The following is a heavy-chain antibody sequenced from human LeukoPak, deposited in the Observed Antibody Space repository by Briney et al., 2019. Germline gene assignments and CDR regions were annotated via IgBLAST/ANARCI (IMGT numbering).Heavy chain of an antibody. CDR2: IRSSGSTI. CDR1: GFTFSSYE. Sequence: GGSLRLSCAASGFTFSSYEMNWVRQAPGKGLEWVSYIRSSGSTIYYADSVKGRFTISRDNAKNSLYLQMNSLRAEDTAVYYCARDGSSVAGSILSFDYWGQGTLVTVSS. D-gene: IGHD6-19*01. J-gene: IGHJ4*02. V-gene: IGHV3-48*03. CDR3: ARDGSSVAGSILSFDY.